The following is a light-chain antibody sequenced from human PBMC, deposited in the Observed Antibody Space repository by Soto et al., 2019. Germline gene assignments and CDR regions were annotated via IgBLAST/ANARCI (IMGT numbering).Light chain of an antibody. CDR1: QSSSTY. CDR2: KAS. CDR3: QQYDTYWT. J-gene: IGKJ1*01. Sequence: DIQMTQSPSPLSASLGDRVTIPCRASQSSSTYLAWYQQKPGKAPKLLIYKASSLESGVPSWFSGSGSGAEFTLTISSLQPDDIATYYRQQYDTYWTFGQGTKVDIK. V-gene: IGKV1-5*03.